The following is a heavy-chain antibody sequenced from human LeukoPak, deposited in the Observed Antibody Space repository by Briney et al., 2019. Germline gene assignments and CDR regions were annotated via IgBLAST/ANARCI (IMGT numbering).Heavy chain of an antibody. Sequence: GESLKISCKGSGYSFPNYWIAWVRQMPGKGLECMGMLYPGGDSDASYGPSFQGQVTISADKSITTAYLQWSSLKASDTATYYCATSTGGAYFHYWGQGTLVTVS. V-gene: IGHV5-51*01. CDR2: LYPGGDSDA. J-gene: IGHJ4*02. CDR3: ATSTGGAYFHY. D-gene: IGHD3-16*01. CDR1: GYSFPNYW.